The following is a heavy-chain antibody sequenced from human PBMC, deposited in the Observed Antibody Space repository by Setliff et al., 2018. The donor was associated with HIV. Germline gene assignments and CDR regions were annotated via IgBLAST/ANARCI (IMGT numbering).Heavy chain of an antibody. J-gene: IGHJ3*02. CDR2: IYYSGSS. CDR3: AREGSYNYGSSYVFDI. Sequence: SETLSLTCTVSGDSISSGGYYWSWIRQSPGKGLEWIGYIYYSGSSYYNPSLQGRITMSVETSMNQFSLRLTSVTAADTAMYYCAREGSYNYGSSYVFDIWGQGTMVTVSS. D-gene: IGHD3-10*01. CDR1: GDSISSGGYY. V-gene: IGHV4-31*03.